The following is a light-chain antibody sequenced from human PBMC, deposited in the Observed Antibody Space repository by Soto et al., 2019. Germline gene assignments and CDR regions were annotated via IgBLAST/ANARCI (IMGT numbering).Light chain of an antibody. CDR3: GHYYSYSEM. CDR2: QAS. CDR1: QSISTW. Sequence: DIQRTQSHSTLSASVGDRVSITCLASQSISTWLAWYQQKPGKAPKLLVYQASSLESGVPSRFSGSGSGTEFTLTISSLQPDDFATYYCGHYYSYSEMFGQGPKVEIK. J-gene: IGKJ1*01. V-gene: IGKV1-5*03.